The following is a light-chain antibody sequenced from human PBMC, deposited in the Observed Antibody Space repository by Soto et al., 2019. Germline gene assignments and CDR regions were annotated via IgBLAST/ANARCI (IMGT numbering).Light chain of an antibody. Sequence: IVLAQSPATLSLSPGERATLSCRASQSVSSNLAWYQQKSGQAPRLLIYDASNRATGIPARFSGSGSGTDFTLTISSLEPEDFAVYYCQQRSNWPTFGQGTRLDIK. V-gene: IGKV3-11*01. CDR3: QQRSNWPT. J-gene: IGKJ5*01. CDR1: QSVSSN. CDR2: DAS.